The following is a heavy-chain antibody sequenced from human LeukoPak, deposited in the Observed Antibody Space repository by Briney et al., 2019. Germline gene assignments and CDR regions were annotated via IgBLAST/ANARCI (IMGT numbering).Heavy chain of an antibody. CDR1: GGTFSSYA. CDR2: INPNSGGT. J-gene: IGHJ4*02. D-gene: IGHD6-25*01. CDR3: ARVLFYSSGNKSNRVDY. V-gene: IGHV1-2*02. Sequence: ASVKVSCKDSGGTFSSYAISWVRQAPGQGLEWMGWINPNSGGTNNAQKFQGRVTMTRDTSISTAYMELSRLRSDDTAVYYCARVLFYSSGNKSNRVDYWGQGTLVTVSS.